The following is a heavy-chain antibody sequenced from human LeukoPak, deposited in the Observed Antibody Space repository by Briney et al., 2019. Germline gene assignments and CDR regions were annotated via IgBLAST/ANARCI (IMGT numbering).Heavy chain of an antibody. D-gene: IGHD2/OR15-2a*01. V-gene: IGHV3-53*01. CDR2: IYSGGST. J-gene: IGHJ6*02. CDR3: AKAFVPYYYGMDV. Sequence: GGSLRLSCAASGFTFSSNYMSWVRQAPGKGLEWVSVIYSGGSTYYADSVKGRFTISRDNSKNTLYLQVNSLRAEETAVYYCAKAFVPYYYGMDVWGQGTTVTVS. CDR1: GFTFSSNY.